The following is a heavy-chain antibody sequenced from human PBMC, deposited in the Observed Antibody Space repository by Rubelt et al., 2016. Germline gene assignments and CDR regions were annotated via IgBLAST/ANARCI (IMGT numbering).Heavy chain of an antibody. Sequence: EVQLVESGGGLVQPGGSLRLSCAASGFTFSSYDMHWVRQATGKGLDWVSAIGTAGDTYYPGSVKGRFTISRENAKNSLYLQMNSLRAEDTAVYYCARRQLWSFLFDYWGQGTLVTVSS. V-gene: IGHV3-13*01. CDR2: IGTAGDT. CDR1: GFTFSSYD. D-gene: IGHD5-18*01. CDR3: ARRQLWSFLFDY. J-gene: IGHJ4*02.